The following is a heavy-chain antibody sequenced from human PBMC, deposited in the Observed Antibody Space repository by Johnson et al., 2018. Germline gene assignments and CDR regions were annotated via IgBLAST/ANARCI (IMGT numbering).Heavy chain of an antibody. CDR3: ARDGWSGGCDAFDI. Sequence: EVQLVESGGGLVQPGGSLRLSCAASGFTFSSYAMHWVRQAPGKGLEYVSAISSNGGSTYYANSVKGRFTISRDNSKNTLYLQMGSLRAEDMAVFYCARDGWSGGCDAFDIWGQVTMVTVSS. CDR1: GFTFSSYA. J-gene: IGHJ3*02. D-gene: IGHD6-19*01. V-gene: IGHV3-64*01. CDR2: ISSNGGST.